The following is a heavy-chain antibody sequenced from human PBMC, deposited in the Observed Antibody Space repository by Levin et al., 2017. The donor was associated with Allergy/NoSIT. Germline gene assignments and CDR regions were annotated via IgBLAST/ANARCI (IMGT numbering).Heavy chain of an antibody. CDR1: GDSVSSNSGA. Sequence: SQTLSLTCAISGDSVSSNSGAWNWIRQSPSRGLEWLGRTYYRSKWYYDYAISVKSRITINPDTSTNQFSLQLNSVTPEDTAVYYCARGGRGECTTTRCSFDYWGQGALVTVSS. CDR3: ARGGRGECTTTRCSFDY. CDR2: TYYRSKWYY. V-gene: IGHV6-1*01. J-gene: IGHJ4*02. D-gene: IGHD1-26*01.